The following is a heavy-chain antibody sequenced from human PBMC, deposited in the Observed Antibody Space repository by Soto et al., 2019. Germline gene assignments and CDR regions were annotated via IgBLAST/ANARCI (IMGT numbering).Heavy chain of an antibody. Sequence: EVQLVESGGGLVQPGGSLRLSCAASGFTFSSYTMNWVRQAPGKGLEWVSYISSSSSSIYYADSVKGRFTISRDNAKNSLYQQMNSLRDEDTAVYYCARDLPAELSGYGTWGYWGQGTLVTVSS. CDR2: ISSSSSSI. D-gene: IGHD5-12*01. J-gene: IGHJ4*02. CDR1: GFTFSSYT. V-gene: IGHV3-48*02. CDR3: ARDLPAELSGYGTWGY.